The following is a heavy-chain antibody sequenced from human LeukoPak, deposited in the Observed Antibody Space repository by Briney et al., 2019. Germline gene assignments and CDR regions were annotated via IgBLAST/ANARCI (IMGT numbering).Heavy chain of an antibody. V-gene: IGHV4-4*07. CDR1: GGSISSYY. J-gene: IGHJ5*02. Sequence: PSETLSLTCTVSGGSISSYYWSWIRQPAGKGLEWIGRIYTSGSTNYNPSLKSRVTMSVGTSKNQFSLKLSSVTAADTAVYYCARGRQQQHLPQPGPLFDPWGQGTLVTVSS. CDR3: ARGRQQQHLPQPGPLFDP. D-gene: IGHD6-13*01. CDR2: IYTSGST.